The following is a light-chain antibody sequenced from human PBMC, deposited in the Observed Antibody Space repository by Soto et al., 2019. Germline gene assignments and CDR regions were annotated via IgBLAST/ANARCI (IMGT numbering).Light chain of an antibody. Sequence: ESVIPECPATLYVSPGARATLSCRASQSIGNNLAWYQQQPGQAPRLLIYGASTTASGIPARFSGSGSGTEFTLTISSLQSEDFAVYYCLHYKDWPRWTFGQGTKVDI. V-gene: IGKV3-15*01. CDR3: LHYKDWPRWT. J-gene: IGKJ1*01. CDR2: GAS. CDR1: QSIGNN.